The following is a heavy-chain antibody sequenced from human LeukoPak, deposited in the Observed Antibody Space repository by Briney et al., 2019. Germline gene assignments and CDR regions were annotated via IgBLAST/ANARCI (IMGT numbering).Heavy chain of an antibody. V-gene: IGHV7-4-1*02. CDR1: GYMFTSYI. Sequence: ASVKVSCKASGYMFTSYIMNWVRRAPGQGLEWMGWINTNTGNPTYAQGFTGRFVFSLDTSVSTAYLQISSLKAEDTAVYYCARGDRYRSSWYEGLFDYWGQGTLVTVSS. D-gene: IGHD6-13*01. CDR3: ARGDRYRSSWYEGLFDY. CDR2: INTNTGNP. J-gene: IGHJ4*02.